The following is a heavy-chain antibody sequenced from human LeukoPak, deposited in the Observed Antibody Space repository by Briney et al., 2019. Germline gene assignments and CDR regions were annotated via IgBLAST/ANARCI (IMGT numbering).Heavy chain of an antibody. D-gene: IGHD3-10*01. CDR2: ISYDGSVK. V-gene: IGHV3-30-3*01. Sequence: GGSLRLSCAASGFTFSNYAMHWVRQAPGKGLDWVAVISYDGSVKYYADSVKGRSTISRDNSKNTLYLQMNSLRPEDTSIYYCATGDAVGYYHFYAMSVWGQGTTVTVPS. J-gene: IGHJ6*02. CDR3: ATGDAVGYYHFYAMSV. CDR1: GFTFSNYA.